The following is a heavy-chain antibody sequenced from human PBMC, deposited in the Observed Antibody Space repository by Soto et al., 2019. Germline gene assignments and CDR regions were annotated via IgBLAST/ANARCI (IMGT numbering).Heavy chain of an antibody. Sequence: QVQLVQSGAEVKKPGSSVKVSCKASGGTFSSYAISWVRQAPGQGLEWMGGIIPIFGTANYAQKFQGRVTMTADESTSTAYMELSSVRSEDRAVYYCARGLDYEFWSGYPPVPYYYYGMDVWGQGTTVTVSS. J-gene: IGHJ6*02. CDR2: IIPIFGTA. V-gene: IGHV1-69*01. CDR1: GGTFSSYA. CDR3: ARGLDYEFWSGYPPVPYYYYGMDV. D-gene: IGHD3-3*01.